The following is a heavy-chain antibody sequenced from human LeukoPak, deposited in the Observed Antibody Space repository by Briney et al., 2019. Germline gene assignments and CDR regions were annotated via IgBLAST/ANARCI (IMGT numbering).Heavy chain of an antibody. CDR1: GGSFSGYY. V-gene: IGHV4-34*01. Sequence: SETLSLTCAVYGGSFSGYYWSWIRQPPGKGLEWIGEINHSGSTNYNPSLKSRVTISVDTSKNQFSLKLSSVTAADTAVYYCARDSPGYSGYESFDYWGQGTLVTVSS. CDR2: INHSGST. J-gene: IGHJ4*02. CDR3: ARDSPGYSGYESFDY. D-gene: IGHD5-12*01.